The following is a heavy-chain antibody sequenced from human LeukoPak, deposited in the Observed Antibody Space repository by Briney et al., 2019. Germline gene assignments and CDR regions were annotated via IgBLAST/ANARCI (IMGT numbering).Heavy chain of an antibody. CDR2: ISPTGAST. Sequence: PGGSLRLSCAASTFTFSRYAMAWVRQAPGKGLEWVSAISPTGASTYYAESVKGRFTISRDNSKSTLYLQMNSLRAEDTAVYYCARDTGSHPGYYIDYWGQGTLVSVSS. D-gene: IGHD1-26*01. V-gene: IGHV3-23*01. CDR3: ARDTGSHPGYYIDY. CDR1: TFTFSRYA. J-gene: IGHJ4*02.